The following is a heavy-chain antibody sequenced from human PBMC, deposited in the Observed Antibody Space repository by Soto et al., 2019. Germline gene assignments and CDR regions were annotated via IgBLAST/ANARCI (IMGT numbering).Heavy chain of an antibody. J-gene: IGHJ6*03. V-gene: IGHV1-18*01. CDR3: ARSLDPARRFSGYSGYDPNYYYYYYMDV. Sequence: QVQLVQSGAEVKKPGASVKVSCKASGYTFTSYGISWVRQAPGQGLEWMGWISAYNGNTNYAQKIQGRVTMTTDTSTSTAYMELRSLRSDDTAVYYCARSLDPARRFSGYSGYDPNYYYYYYMDVWGNGTTVTVSS. CDR1: GYTFTSYG. CDR2: ISAYNGNT. D-gene: IGHD5-12*01.